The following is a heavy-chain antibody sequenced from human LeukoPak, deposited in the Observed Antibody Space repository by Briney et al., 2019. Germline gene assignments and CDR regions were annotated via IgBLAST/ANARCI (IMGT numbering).Heavy chain of an antibody. Sequence: SETLSLTCTVSGGSISSGGYYWSWLRQHPGKGLEWIVYIYYSGSTYYNPSLKSRVTISVDTSKNQFSLKLSSVTAADTAVYYCARVTRPLYSSSWYYFDYWGQGTLVTVSS. CDR1: GGSISSGGYY. D-gene: IGHD6-13*01. V-gene: IGHV4-31*03. J-gene: IGHJ4*02. CDR2: IYYSGST. CDR3: ARVTRPLYSSSWYYFDY.